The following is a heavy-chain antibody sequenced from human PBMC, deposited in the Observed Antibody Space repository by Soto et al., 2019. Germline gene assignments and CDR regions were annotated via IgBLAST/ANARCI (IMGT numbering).Heavy chain of an antibody. Sequence: EVPLLESGGGLVQPGGSLRLSCAASGFTFSNYAMSWVRQAPGKGLEWVSAISGGGGTTYYADSVKGQFTISSDNSKNTLSVQMNSLRAEDTAVYYCAKDFGTTMAAVVITFDYWGQGTLVIVSS. J-gene: IGHJ4*02. CDR2: ISGGGGTT. CDR1: GFTFSNYA. CDR3: AKDFGTTMAAVVITFDY. V-gene: IGHV3-23*01. D-gene: IGHD3-22*01.